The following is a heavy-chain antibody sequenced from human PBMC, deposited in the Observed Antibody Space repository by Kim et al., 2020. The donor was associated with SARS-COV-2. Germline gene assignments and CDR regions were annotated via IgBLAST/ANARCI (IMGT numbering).Heavy chain of an antibody. CDR1: GFTFSSYG. CDR2: IWYDGSNK. CDR3: ARERDDGEGGGMDV. D-gene: IGHD4-17*01. J-gene: IGHJ6*02. Sequence: GGSLRLSCAASGFTFSSYGMHWVRQAPGKGLEWVAVIWYDGSNKYYADSVKGRFTISRDNSKNTLYLQMNSLSAEDTAVYYCARERDDGEGGGMDVGGQGTTVTVSS. V-gene: IGHV3-33*01.